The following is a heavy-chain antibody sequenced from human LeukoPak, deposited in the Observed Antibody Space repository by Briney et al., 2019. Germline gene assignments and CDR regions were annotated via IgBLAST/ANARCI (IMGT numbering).Heavy chain of an antibody. CDR2: IYYSGST. CDR3: AREFGELGY. D-gene: IGHD3-10*01. J-gene: IGHJ4*02. CDR1: GGSISSYY. V-gene: IGHV4-59*12. Sequence: PSETLSLTCTVSGGSISSYYWSWIRQPPGKGLEWIGYIYYSGSTYYNPSLKSRVTISVDTSKNQFSLKLSSVTAADTAVYYCAREFGELGYWGQGTLVTVSS.